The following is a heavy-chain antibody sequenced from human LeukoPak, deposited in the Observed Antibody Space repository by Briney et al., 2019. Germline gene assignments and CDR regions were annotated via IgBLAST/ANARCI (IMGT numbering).Heavy chain of an antibody. Sequence: SQTLSLTCAISGDSVSSNSAAWSWIRQSPSRGLEWLGRTYYRSKWYDDYAVSVKSRIIINPDTSKNQFSLQLNSVTPEDTAVYYCARGWYSFDYWGQGTLVTVSS. CDR1: GDSVSSNSAA. CDR2: TYYRSKWYD. CDR3: ARGWYSFDY. D-gene: IGHD2-15*01. J-gene: IGHJ4*02. V-gene: IGHV6-1*01.